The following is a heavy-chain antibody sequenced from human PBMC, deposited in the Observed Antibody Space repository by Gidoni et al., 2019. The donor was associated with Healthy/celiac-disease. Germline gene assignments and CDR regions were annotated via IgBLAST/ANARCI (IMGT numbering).Heavy chain of an antibody. D-gene: IGHD3-10*01. Sequence: QVQLQESGPGLVKPSQTLSLTCTVSGGSLSSGVSDWSWIRQHPGKGLEWIGYIYYSGSTYYNPSLKSRVTISVDTSKNQFSLKLSSVTAADTAVYYCARGLKDYYGSGSPWFDPWGQGTLVTVSS. CDR3: ARGLKDYYGSGSPWFDP. V-gene: IGHV4-31*03. CDR2: IYYSGST. J-gene: IGHJ5*02. CDR1: GGSLSSGVSD.